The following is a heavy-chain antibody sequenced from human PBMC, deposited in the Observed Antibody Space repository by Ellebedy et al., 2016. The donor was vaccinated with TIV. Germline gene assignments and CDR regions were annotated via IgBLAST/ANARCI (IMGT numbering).Heavy chain of an antibody. CDR3: AAYDSSGSFDY. J-gene: IGHJ4*02. CDR2: ISAYNGNT. V-gene: IGHV1-18*01. D-gene: IGHD3-22*01. CDR1: GYTFTSYG. Sequence: ASVKVSCXASGYTFTSYGISWVRQAPGQGLEWMGWISAYNGNTNYAQKLQGRVTMTRDTSISTAYMELSRLRSDDTAVYYCAAYDSSGSFDYWGQGTLVTVSS.